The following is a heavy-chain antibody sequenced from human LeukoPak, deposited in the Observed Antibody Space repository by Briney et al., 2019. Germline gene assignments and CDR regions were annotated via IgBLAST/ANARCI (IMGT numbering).Heavy chain of an antibody. CDR2: VYYSGTT. V-gene: IGHV4-39*01. D-gene: IGHD4-11*01. J-gene: IGHJ4*02. Sequence: SETLSLTCTVSGGSISSSIYYWGWIRQPPGKGLEWIGSVYYSGTTYYNPSLKSRLTISVDTSNDQFSLRLRSVTAADTAVYYCARHRATVIADFDYWGQGTLVTVSS. CDR3: ARHRATVIADFDY. CDR1: GGSISSSIYY.